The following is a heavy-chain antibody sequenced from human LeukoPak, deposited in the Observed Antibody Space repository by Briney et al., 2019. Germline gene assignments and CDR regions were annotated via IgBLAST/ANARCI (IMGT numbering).Heavy chain of an antibody. Sequence: GGSLRLSYLASGFTFDTFGMYWARQAPGKGLEWVAVIWHDGSNKYYTDSVKGRFTISRDNSKNTLYLQMNSLRAEDTAVYYCARDPPFIIGTTFFDYWGQGTLVTVSS. D-gene: IGHD1-20*01. CDR3: ARDPPFIIGTTFFDY. CDR1: GFTFDTFG. CDR2: IWHDGSNK. J-gene: IGHJ4*02. V-gene: IGHV3-33*07.